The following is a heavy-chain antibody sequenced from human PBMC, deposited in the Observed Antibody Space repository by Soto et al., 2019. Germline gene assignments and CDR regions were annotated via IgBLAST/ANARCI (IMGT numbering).Heavy chain of an antibody. V-gene: IGHV1-24*01. CDR3: ATDTRTVTMVRDPTVGYYYYGMDV. CDR1: GYTLTELS. CDR2: FDPEDGET. J-gene: IGHJ6*02. D-gene: IGHD3-10*01. Sequence: ASVKVSCKVSGYTLTELSMHCVRQAPGKGLEWMGGFDPEDGETIYAQKFQGRVTMTEDTSTDTAYMELSSLRSEDTAVYYCATDTRTVTMVRDPTVGYYYYGMDVWGQGTTVTVSS.